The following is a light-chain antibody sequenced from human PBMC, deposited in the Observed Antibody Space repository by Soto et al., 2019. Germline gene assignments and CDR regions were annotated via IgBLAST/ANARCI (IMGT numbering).Light chain of an antibody. Sequence: QSVVTQPASVSGSPGQSITISCTGTSNDVGGYHYVSWYQHHPGKAPKLMIYEISNRPSGVSSRFSGSKSGYTASLTISGLQAEDEAVYYCTSYTSSSTVVFGGGTKLTVL. CDR3: TSYTSSSTVV. J-gene: IGLJ2*01. CDR2: EIS. V-gene: IGLV2-14*01. CDR1: SNDVGGYHY.